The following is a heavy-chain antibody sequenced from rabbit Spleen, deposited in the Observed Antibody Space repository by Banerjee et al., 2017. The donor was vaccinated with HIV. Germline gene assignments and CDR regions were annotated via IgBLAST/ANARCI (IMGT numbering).Heavy chain of an antibody. D-gene: IGHD8-1*01. CDR3: ARDTGSSFSSYGMDL. CDR2: IDTGSSGFT. Sequence: EQLEESGGGLVKPEGSLTLTCKASGVSFSGNSYMCWVRQAPGKGLEWIVCIDTGSSGFTYFASWAKGRFTISKTSSTTVTLQMTSLTAADTATYFCARDTGSSFSSYGMDLWGQGTLVTVS. V-gene: IGHV1S45*01. CDR1: GVSFSGNSY. J-gene: IGHJ6*01.